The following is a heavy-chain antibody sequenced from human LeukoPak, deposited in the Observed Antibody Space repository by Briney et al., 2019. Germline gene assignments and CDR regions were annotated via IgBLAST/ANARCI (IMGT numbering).Heavy chain of an antibody. Sequence: GGSLRLSCAASGFTFDDYGMSWVRQAPGKGLEWVSAISGSGGSTYYADSVKGRFTISRDNSKNTLYLQMNSLRAEDTAVYYCAKDFPYYYDTSGYYHDYWGQGTLVTVSS. CDR2: ISGSGGST. J-gene: IGHJ4*02. D-gene: IGHD3-22*01. V-gene: IGHV3-23*01. CDR1: GFTFDDYG. CDR3: AKDFPYYYDTSGYYHDY.